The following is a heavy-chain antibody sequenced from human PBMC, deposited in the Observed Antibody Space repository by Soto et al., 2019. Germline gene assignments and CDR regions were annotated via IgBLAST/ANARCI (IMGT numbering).Heavy chain of an antibody. D-gene: IGHD6-19*01. CDR3: AARVSVAGPAIDY. V-gene: IGHV1-69*01. CDR2: IIPIYGAA. CDR1: GDNFKTYT. Sequence: QVQLLQSGAEMKKPGSSVRVSCKPSGDNFKTYTITWVRQAPGQGLEWMGGIIPIYGAASYAQKFQDRVSITADGSTNTVYMELSSLTSEDTALYYCAARVSVAGPAIDYWGQGTRVTVSS. J-gene: IGHJ4*02.